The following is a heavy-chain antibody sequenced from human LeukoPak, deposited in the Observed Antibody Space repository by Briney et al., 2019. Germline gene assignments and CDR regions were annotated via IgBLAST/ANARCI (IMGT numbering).Heavy chain of an antibody. D-gene: IGHD1-1*01. V-gene: IGHV3-33*01. CDR3: ARGGGNWNDAENWFDP. CDR2: LWYDGSNK. J-gene: IGHJ5*02. Sequence: GGSLRLSCAASGFTFSSYGMHWVRQAPGKGLEWVAVLWYDGSNKYYADSVKGRFTISRDNSKNTLYLQINSLRAEDTAVYYCARGGGNWNDAENWFDPWGQGTLVTVSS. CDR1: GFTFSSYG.